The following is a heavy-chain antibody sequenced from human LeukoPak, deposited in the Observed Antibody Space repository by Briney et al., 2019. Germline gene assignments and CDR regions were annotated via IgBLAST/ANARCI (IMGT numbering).Heavy chain of an antibody. D-gene: IGHD3-22*01. CDR1: GYSFTSYW. V-gene: IGHV5-51*03. CDR2: IYPGDSDT. CDR3: ARGKSSSGDWFDP. J-gene: IGHJ5*02. Sequence: PGESLKISCKGSGYSFTSYWIGWVRQMPGEGLEWMGIIYPGDSDTRYSPSFQGQVTISADKSISTAYLQWSSLKASDTAMYYCARGKSSSGDWFDPWGQGTLVTVSS.